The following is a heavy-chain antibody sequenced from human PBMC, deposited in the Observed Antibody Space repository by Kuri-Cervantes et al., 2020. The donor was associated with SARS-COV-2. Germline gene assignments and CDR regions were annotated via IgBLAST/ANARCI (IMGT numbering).Heavy chain of an antibody. Sequence: GESLKISLAGSGFTFSSYAMHWVRQAPGKGLEWVAVISYDGSNKYYADSVKGRFTISRDNSKNTLYLQMHSLSAEDTAVYYCARAFVVVVAAWRTGMDVWGQGTTVTVSS. V-gene: IGHV3-30-3*01. CDR3: ARAFVVVVAAWRTGMDV. CDR1: GFTFSSYA. CDR2: ISYDGSNK. J-gene: IGHJ6*02. D-gene: IGHD2-15*01.